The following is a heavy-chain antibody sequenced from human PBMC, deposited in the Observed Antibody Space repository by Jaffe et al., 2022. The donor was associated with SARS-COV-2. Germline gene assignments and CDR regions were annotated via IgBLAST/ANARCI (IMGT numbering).Heavy chain of an antibody. CDR1: GFTFSSYA. V-gene: IGHV3-23*01. CDR2: ISGSGGST. J-gene: IGHJ6*02. CDR3: ANGGYCSGGSCDAPYYYYGMDV. D-gene: IGHD2-15*01. Sequence: EVQLLESGGGLVQPGGSLRLSCAASGFTFSSYAMSWVRQAPGKGLEWVSAISGSGGSTYYADSVKGRFTISRDNSKNTLYLQMNSLRAEDTAVYYCANGGYCSGGSCDAPYYYYGMDVWGQGTTVTVSS.